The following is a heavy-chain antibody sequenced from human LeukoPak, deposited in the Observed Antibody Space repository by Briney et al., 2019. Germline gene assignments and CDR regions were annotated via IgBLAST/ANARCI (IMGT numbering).Heavy chain of an antibody. CDR3: ARDPGYSYGDHFDY. J-gene: IGHJ4*02. D-gene: IGHD5-18*01. CDR2: ISTSNSYI. V-gene: IGHV3-21*01. Sequence: GGSLRLSCLGSGFSFNRYNMNWIRQPPGKGLEWVASISTSNSYIYYADSVKGRFTISRDNARKSLYLEMNSLRAEDTAVYYCARDPGYSYGDHFDYWGQGTLVTVSS. CDR1: GFSFNRYN.